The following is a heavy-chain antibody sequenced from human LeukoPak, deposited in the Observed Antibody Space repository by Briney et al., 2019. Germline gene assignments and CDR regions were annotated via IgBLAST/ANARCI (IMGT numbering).Heavy chain of an antibody. CDR2: IIPILGIA. D-gene: IGHD2-2*02. Sequence: SVKVSCKASGGTFSSYTISWVRQAPGQGLEWMGRIIPILGIANYAQKFQGRVTITADKSTSTAYMELSSLRSEDTAVYYCARDLVVVPAAIRLVYEGVFDYWGQGTLVTVSS. CDR3: ARDLVVVPAAIRLVYEGVFDY. CDR1: GGTFSSYT. V-gene: IGHV1-69*04. J-gene: IGHJ4*02.